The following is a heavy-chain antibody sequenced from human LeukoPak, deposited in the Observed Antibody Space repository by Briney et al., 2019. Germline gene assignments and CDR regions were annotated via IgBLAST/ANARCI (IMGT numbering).Heavy chain of an antibody. CDR3: TTVAITMVRGVIIITRSFDY. Sequence: GGSLRLSCAASGCTFSNAWMSWVRQAPGKGLEWVGRIKSKTDGGTTDYAAPVKGRFTISRDNSKNTLSLQMNSLKTEDTAVYYCTTVAITMVRGVIIITRSFDYWGRGTLVTVSS. J-gene: IGHJ4*02. V-gene: IGHV3-15*01. D-gene: IGHD3-10*01. CDR1: GCTFSNAW. CDR2: IKSKTDGGTT.